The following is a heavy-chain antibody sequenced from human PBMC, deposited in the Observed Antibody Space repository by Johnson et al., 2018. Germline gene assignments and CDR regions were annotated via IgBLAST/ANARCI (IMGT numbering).Heavy chain of an antibody. Sequence: QVQLQESGPGLVKPSETLSLTCIVSGDSISSYYWSWVRQPPGKGLEWIGQVYYRGDYTYNPSLKSRVTMSVDTSKNQVSLKMKSMTAEDTAGYDCVRDISLPGVTKYFDYWGQGILVTVSS. V-gene: IGHV4-59*01. D-gene: IGHD1-26*01. J-gene: IGHJ4*02. CDR2: VYYRGDY. CDR3: VRDISLPGVTKYFDY. CDR1: GDSISSYY.